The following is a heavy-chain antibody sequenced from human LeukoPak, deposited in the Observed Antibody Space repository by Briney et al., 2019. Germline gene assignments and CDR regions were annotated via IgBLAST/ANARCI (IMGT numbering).Heavy chain of an antibody. CDR2: IYYSGTT. Sequence: SETLSLTCTVSGGSISSTTAYWGWVRQPPEKGLEWIGIIYYSGTTYYNPSLKSRLTMSIDTSKDQFSLKLSSVTAADTAVYYCAGNSDLYWYFDLWGRGTLVTVSS. D-gene: IGHD1-26*01. CDR1: GGSISSTTAY. J-gene: IGHJ2*01. CDR3: AGNSDLYWYFDL. V-gene: IGHV4-39*07.